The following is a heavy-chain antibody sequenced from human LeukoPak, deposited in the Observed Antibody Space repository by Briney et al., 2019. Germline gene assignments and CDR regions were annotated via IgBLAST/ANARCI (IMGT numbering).Heavy chain of an antibody. D-gene: IGHD3-10*01. CDR3: ARSLPGGYYYYYMDV. J-gene: IGHJ6*03. CDR1: GGSISSYY. Sequence: PSETLSLTCTVSGGSISSYYWSWIRQPPGKRLEWIGYIYYSGGTNYNPSLKSRVTISVDTSKNQFSLKLSSVTAADTAVYYCARSLPGGYYYYYMDVWGKGTTVTVSS. CDR2: IYYSGGT. V-gene: IGHV4-59*08.